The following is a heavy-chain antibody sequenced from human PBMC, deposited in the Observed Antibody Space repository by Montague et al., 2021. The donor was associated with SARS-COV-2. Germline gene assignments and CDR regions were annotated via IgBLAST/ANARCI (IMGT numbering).Heavy chain of an antibody. D-gene: IGHD2-2*02. CDR3: ARDPSRQPLLYPIGDYYYGMDV. V-gene: IGHV4-39*07. CDR2: IYYSGST. CDR1: GGSISSSSYY. Sequence: SETLSLTCTVSGGSISSSSYYGGWIRQAPGKGLEWIGSIYYSGSTYYNPSLKSRVTISVDTSKNQFSLKLSSVTAADTAVYYCARDPSRQPLLYPIGDYYYGMDVWGQGTTVTVSS. J-gene: IGHJ6*02.